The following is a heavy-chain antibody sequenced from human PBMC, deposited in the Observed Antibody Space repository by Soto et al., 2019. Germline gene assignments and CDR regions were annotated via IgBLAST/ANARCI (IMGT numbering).Heavy chain of an antibody. J-gene: IGHJ4*02. V-gene: IGHV3-11*05. CDR2: ISSSSSYT. Sequence: QVQLVESGGGLVKPGGSLRLSCAASGFTFSDYYMSWIRQAPGKGLEWVSYISSSSSYTNYADSVKGRFTISRDNAKNSLYLQMTSLRAEDTAVYYCARAGSSWYYFDYWGQGTLVTVSS. D-gene: IGHD6-13*01. CDR3: ARAGSSWYYFDY. CDR1: GFTFSDYY.